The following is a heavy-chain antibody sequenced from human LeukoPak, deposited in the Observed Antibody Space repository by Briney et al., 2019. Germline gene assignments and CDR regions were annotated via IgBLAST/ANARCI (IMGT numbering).Heavy chain of an antibody. CDR1: GYSFTSYW. D-gene: IGHD3-10*01. CDR3: ARLGYGSGSYYNSHFDY. V-gene: IGHV5-51*01. CDR2: IYPGDSDT. Sequence: GESLKISCKGSGYSFTSYWIGWVRQMPGKGLEGMGIIYPGDSDTRYSPSFQGQVTISAGKHISTAYLQWSRLKASDTAMYYCARLGYGSGSYYNSHFDYWGQGTLVTVSS. J-gene: IGHJ4*02.